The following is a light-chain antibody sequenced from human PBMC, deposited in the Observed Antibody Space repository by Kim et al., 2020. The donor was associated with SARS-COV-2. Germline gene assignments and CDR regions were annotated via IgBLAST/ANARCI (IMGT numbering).Light chain of an antibody. CDR2: GAS. CDR1: QSVSSN. Sequence: EIVMTQSPATLSVSPGERVTLSCRASQSVSSNLAWYQQKPGQAPRLLMYGASTRATGIPARLSGSGSGTEFTLTISSLQSEDSALYYCQHYHDWPYTFGQGTKLEI. V-gene: IGKV3-15*01. CDR3: QHYHDWPYT. J-gene: IGKJ2*01.